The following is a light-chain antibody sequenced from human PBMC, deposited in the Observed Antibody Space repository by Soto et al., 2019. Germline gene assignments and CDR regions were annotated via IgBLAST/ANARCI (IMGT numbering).Light chain of an antibody. CDR2: DTS. CDR1: QSVTSN. Sequence: VLTQSPGAQCLYPGERATPCRGASQSVTSNVAWYQQKPGQAPRLLIYDTSNRATGIPARFSGSGSGTDLTRTIRSLQPEDVATYYCQPRYNAPRTFGPGTKVDIK. V-gene: IGKV3-11*01. J-gene: IGKJ3*01. CDR3: QPRYNAPRT.